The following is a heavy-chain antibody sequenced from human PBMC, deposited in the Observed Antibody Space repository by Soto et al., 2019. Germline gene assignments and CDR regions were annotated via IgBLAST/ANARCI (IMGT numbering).Heavy chain of an antibody. CDR2: IYPGDSDT. J-gene: IGHJ6*02. CDR3: ARRGTATVFLDGMDV. CDR1: GYTFTDYW. Sequence: GESLKISCNGSGYTFTDYWIGWVRQLPGKGLEWMGIIYPGDSDTRYSPSFQGHVTITVDKSTNTAYLQWNTLRASDTAMYYCARRGTATVFLDGMDVWGQGTTVTVSS. D-gene: IGHD5-18*01. V-gene: IGHV5-51*01.